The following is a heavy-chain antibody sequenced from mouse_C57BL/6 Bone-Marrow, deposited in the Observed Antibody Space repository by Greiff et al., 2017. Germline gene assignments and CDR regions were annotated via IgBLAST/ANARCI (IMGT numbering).Heavy chain of an antibody. V-gene: IGHV5-15*01. CDR2: ISNLAYSI. J-gene: IGHJ1*03. CDR3: ARLPITTVVAPYFDV. D-gene: IGHD1-1*01. Sequence: EVHLVESGGGLVQPGGSLKLSCAASGFTFSDYGMAWVRQAPRKGPEWVAFISNLAYSIYYADTVTGRFTISRENAKNTLYLEMSSLRSEDTAMYYCARLPITTVVAPYFDVWGTGTTVTVSS. CDR1: GFTFSDYG.